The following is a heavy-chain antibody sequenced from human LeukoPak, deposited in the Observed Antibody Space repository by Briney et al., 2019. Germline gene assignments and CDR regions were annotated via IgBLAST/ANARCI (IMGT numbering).Heavy chain of an antibody. CDR2: IYCSGST. D-gene: IGHD4-17*01. Sequence: PSETLSLTCTVSGGSISSYYWSWIRQPPGKGLEWIGYIYCSGSTNYNPSLKSRVTISVDTSKNQFSLKLSSVTAADTAVYYCARDATVTGYHPWGQGTLVTVSS. CDR3: ARDATVTGYHP. V-gene: IGHV4-59*12. CDR1: GGSISSYY. J-gene: IGHJ5*02.